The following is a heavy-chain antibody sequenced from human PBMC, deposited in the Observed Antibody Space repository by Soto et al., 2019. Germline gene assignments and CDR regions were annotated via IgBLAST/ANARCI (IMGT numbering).Heavy chain of an antibody. V-gene: IGHV1-18*01. CDR3: AIEPNYFDY. CDR1: GYTFTSCG. CDR2: ISAYNGNT. Sequence: QVQLVQSGAEVKKPGASVKVAFKAYGYTFTSCGISWVRLAPGQGLEWMGWISAYNGNTHYAQKLQGRVTMTTDTSTSTAYMELRSLRSDDTAVYYCAIEPNYFDYWGQGTLVTVSS. J-gene: IGHJ4*02.